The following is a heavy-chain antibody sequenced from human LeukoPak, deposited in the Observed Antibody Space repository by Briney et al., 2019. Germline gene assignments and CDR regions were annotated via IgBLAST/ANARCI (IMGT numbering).Heavy chain of an antibody. Sequence: PSETLSLTCTVSGGPFSSSSYYWGWLRQPPGMGLEWIGSIYYSGSTYSNPSLKSRFTISVDTSKNQFSLKLSSVTAADTAVYYGARHGSRYFDWLFRGVDYWGQGTLVTVSS. D-gene: IGHD3-9*01. J-gene: IGHJ4*02. CDR3: ARHGSRYFDWLFRGVDY. V-gene: IGHV4-39*01. CDR1: GGPFSSSSYY. CDR2: IYYSGST.